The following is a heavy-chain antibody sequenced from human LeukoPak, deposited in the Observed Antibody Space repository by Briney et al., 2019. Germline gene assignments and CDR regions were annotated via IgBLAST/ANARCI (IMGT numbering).Heavy chain of an antibody. CDR1: GYTPSSYG. V-gene: IGHV1-18*01. Sequence: GASVKVSCKASGYTPSSYGISWVRQAPGQGLEWMGWISANSGDTNYAQKLQGRVTMTTDTSTSTASMELRSLRSDDTAVYYCARTVTTYGSTFDYWGQGTLVTVSS. CDR2: ISANSGDT. J-gene: IGHJ4*02. D-gene: IGHD4-17*01. CDR3: ARTVTTYGSTFDY.